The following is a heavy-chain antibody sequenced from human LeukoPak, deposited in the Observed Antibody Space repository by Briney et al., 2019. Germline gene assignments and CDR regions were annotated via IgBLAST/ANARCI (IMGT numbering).Heavy chain of an antibody. D-gene: IGHD3-10*01. CDR2: ISGSGGST. Sequence: GGSLRLSCAASGLTFSSYAMSWVRQAPGKGLEWVSAISGSGGSTYYADSVKGRFTISRDNSKNTLYLQMNSLRAEDTAVYYCLSMVRGVIISYWGQGTLVTVSS. J-gene: IGHJ4*02. V-gene: IGHV3-23*01. CDR3: LSMVRGVIISY. CDR1: GLTFSSYA.